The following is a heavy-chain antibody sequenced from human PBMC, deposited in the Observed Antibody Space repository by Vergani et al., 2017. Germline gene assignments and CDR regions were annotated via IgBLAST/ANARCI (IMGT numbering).Heavy chain of an antibody. J-gene: IGHJ4*02. Sequence: QVQLQESGPGLVKPSQTLSLTCTVSGGSISSGGYYWSWIRQHQGKGLEWIGYIYYSGSTYYNPSLKRRVTISVDTSKNQFSLKLCSVTAAETAGYNCARDQTDLQGGGYFDYGGQGTLVTVSS. D-gene: IGHD4-11*01. CDR2: IYYSGST. V-gene: IGHV4-31*03. CDR3: ARDQTDLQGGGYFDY. CDR1: GGSISSGGYY.